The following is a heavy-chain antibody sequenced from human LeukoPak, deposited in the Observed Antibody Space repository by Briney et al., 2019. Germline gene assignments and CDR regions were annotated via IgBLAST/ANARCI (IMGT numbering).Heavy chain of an antibody. Sequence: ASVKLSCKASGYTFTGYYMHWVRQAPGQGLEWMGWIDPNSGGTNYTQKFQGRVTMTRDTSNSTAYMELSRLRSDDTAVYYCARDPGYSSGSPDYWGQGTLVTVSS. CDR3: ARDPGYSSGSPDY. CDR2: IDPNSGGT. CDR1: GYTFTGYY. D-gene: IGHD6-19*01. V-gene: IGHV1-2*02. J-gene: IGHJ4*02.